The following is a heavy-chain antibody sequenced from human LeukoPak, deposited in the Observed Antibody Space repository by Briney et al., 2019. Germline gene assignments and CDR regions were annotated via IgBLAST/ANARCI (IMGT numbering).Heavy chain of an antibody. J-gene: IGHJ5*02. V-gene: IGHV3-53*01. CDR3: ARGHDSSGYYDDWFDP. CDR1: GFTVSSNY. Sequence: GGSLRLSCAASGFTVSSNYMSWVRQAPGKGLEWVSVIYSGGSTYYADSVEGRFTISRDNSKNTLYLQMNSLRAEDTAVYYCARGHDSSGYYDDWFDPWGQGTLVTVSS. D-gene: IGHD3-22*01. CDR2: IYSGGST.